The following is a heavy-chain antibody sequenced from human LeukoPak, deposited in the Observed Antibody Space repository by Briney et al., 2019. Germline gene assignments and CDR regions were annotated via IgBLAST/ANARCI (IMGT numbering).Heavy chain of an antibody. D-gene: IGHD3-3*01. J-gene: IGHJ4*02. CDR1: GFTVSSFT. CDR3: ARGHDSFDY. Sequence: GGSLRLSCAASGFTVSSFTMNWVRQAPGKGLEWVSSISSSGSYIYYADSVKGRFTISRDNAKSSLYLQMNSLKTEDTAVYYCARGHDSFDYWGQGTLVTVSS. CDR2: ISSSGSYI. V-gene: IGHV3-21*04.